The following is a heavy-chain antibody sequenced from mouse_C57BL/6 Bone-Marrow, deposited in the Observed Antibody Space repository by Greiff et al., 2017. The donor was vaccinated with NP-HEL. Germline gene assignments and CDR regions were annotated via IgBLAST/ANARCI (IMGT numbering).Heavy chain of an antibody. Sequence: EVQLVESGGGLVQPKGSLKLSCAASGFTFNTYAMHWVRQAPGKGLEWVARIRSKSSNYATYYADSVKDRFTISRDDSQSMLYLQMNNLKTEDTAMYYCVRDPLYYYGSSYVNAMDYWGQGTSVTVSS. J-gene: IGHJ4*01. CDR1: GFTFNTYA. V-gene: IGHV10-3*01. CDR3: VRDPLYYYGSSYVNAMDY. CDR2: IRSKSSNYAT. D-gene: IGHD1-1*01.